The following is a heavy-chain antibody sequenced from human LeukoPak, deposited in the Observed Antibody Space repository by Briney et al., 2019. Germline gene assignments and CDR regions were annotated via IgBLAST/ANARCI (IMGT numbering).Heavy chain of an antibody. J-gene: IGHJ4*02. Sequence: GGSLRLSCAASGFTFSSYAMSWVRQAPGKGLEWVSAISNSGGRTYYADSVKGRFTISRDNSRNTLYLQMNSLRAEDTAVYYCANNWNLDYWGQGTLVTVSS. CDR2: ISNSGGRT. V-gene: IGHV3-23*01. D-gene: IGHD1-20*01. CDR3: ANNWNLDY. CDR1: GFTFSSYA.